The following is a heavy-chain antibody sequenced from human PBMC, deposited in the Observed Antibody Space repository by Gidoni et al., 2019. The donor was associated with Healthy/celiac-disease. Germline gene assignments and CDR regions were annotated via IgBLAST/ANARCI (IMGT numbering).Heavy chain of an antibody. D-gene: IGHD5-18*01. Sequence: QVQLVESGGGVVQPGRSLRLSCAASGFTFSSYGMHWVRQAPGKGLEWVAVISYDGSNKYYADSVKGRFTISRDNSKNTLYLQMNSLRAEDTAVYYCAKDWDGYSYGYGIYWGQGTLVTVSS. CDR1: GFTFSSYG. J-gene: IGHJ4*02. CDR3: AKDWDGYSYGYGIY. V-gene: IGHV3-30*18. CDR2: ISYDGSNK.